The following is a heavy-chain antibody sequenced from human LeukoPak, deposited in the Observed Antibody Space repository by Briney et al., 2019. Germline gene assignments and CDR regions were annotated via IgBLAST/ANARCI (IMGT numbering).Heavy chain of an antibody. Sequence: SQTLSLTCTVSGGSISSGSYYWSWIRQPAGKGLEWIGRIYTSGSTNYNPSLKSRVTISVDTSKNQFSLKLSSVTAADTAVYYCARGGDFWSGEYFDYWGQGTLVTVSS. CDR1: GGSISSGSYY. V-gene: IGHV4-61*02. CDR3: ARGGDFWSGEYFDY. CDR2: IYTSGST. D-gene: IGHD3-3*01. J-gene: IGHJ4*02.